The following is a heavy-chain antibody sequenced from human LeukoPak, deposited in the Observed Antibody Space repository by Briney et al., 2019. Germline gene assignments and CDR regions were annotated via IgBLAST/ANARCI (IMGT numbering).Heavy chain of an antibody. CDR2: ISYDGSNK. J-gene: IGHJ4*02. CDR3: ARSPVHFGVNFDY. CDR1: GFTFCSYD. Sequence: GVSLRLSCAASGFTFCSYDMHRVGQAPGKELEGLAVISYDGSNKYYADSVKGRFTISRDNSKNTLYLQMNSLRAEDTAVYYCARSPVHFGVNFDYWGQGTLVTVSS. D-gene: IGHD3-10*01. V-gene: IGHV3-30*04.